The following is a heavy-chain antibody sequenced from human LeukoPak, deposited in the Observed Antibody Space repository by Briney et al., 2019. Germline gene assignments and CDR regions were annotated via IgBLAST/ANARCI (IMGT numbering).Heavy chain of an antibody. CDR3: ARDFERNGDFHAFDI. J-gene: IGHJ3*02. CDR1: GFTFSSSS. V-gene: IGHV3-21*01. D-gene: IGHD4-17*01. Sequence: GGPLRLSCAASGFTFSSSSMNWVRKAPGKGLEWVSSIVSSPSTYIYYADSVKGRLTISRDNAKNSLYLQMNSLRAEDTAVCYCARDFERNGDFHAFDIWGQGTMVTVSS. CDR2: IVSSPSTYI.